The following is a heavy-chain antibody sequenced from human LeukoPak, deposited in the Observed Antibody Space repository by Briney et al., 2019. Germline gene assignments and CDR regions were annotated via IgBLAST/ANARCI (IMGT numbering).Heavy chain of an antibody. Sequence: SVKVSCKATGDTFSDFSISWVRQAPGQGLEWMGGIIPIFGTTNYAQKFQGRVTITADDSTRTVYMEVSSLRSDDTAVYYCARQLLSWRGDYYYQYYMDVWGKGTTVTVSS. CDR1: GDTFSDFS. V-gene: IGHV1-69*01. CDR2: IIPIFGTT. J-gene: IGHJ6*03. D-gene: IGHD2-2*01. CDR3: ARQLLSWRGDYYYQYYMDV.